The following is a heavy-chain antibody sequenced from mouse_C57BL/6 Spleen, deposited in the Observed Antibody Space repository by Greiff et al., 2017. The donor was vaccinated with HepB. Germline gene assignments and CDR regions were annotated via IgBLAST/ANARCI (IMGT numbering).Heavy chain of an antibody. CDR3: ANAWFAY. CDR1: GYTFTRYW. Sequence: QVQLQQPGAELVKPGASVKLSCKASGYTFTRYWMQWVKQRPGQGLEWIGEIDPSDSYTNYNQKFKGKATLTVDTSSSTAYMQLSSLTSEDSAVYYCANAWFAYWGQGTLVTVSA. V-gene: IGHV1-50*01. J-gene: IGHJ3*01. CDR2: IDPSDSYT.